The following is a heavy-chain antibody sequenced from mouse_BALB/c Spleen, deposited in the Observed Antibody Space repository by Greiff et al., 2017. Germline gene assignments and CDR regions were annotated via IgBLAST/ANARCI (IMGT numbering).Heavy chain of an antibody. CDR3: ARGGGNYPFDY. D-gene: IGHD2-1*01. CDR1: GFTFSDYY. Sequence: DVMLVESGGGLVKPGGSLKLSCAASGFTFSDYYMYWVRQTPEKRLEWVATISDGGSYTYYPDSVKGRFTISRDNAKNNLYLQMSSLKSEDTAMYYCARGGGNYPFDYWGQGTTLTVSS. V-gene: IGHV5-4*02. CDR2: ISDGGSYT. J-gene: IGHJ2*01.